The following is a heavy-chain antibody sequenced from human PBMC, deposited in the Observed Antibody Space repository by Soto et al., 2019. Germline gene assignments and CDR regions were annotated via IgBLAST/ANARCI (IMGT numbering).Heavy chain of an antibody. J-gene: IGHJ4*02. Sequence: SETLSLTCTVSGGSISSGDYYWSWIRQPPGKGLEWIGYIYYSGSTYYNPSLKSRVTISVDTSKNQFSLKLSSVTAADTAVYYCARDMSGYDYFSLDYWGQGTLVTVS. V-gene: IGHV4-30-4*01. D-gene: IGHD5-12*01. CDR3: ARDMSGYDYFSLDY. CDR1: GGSISSGDYY. CDR2: IYYSGST.